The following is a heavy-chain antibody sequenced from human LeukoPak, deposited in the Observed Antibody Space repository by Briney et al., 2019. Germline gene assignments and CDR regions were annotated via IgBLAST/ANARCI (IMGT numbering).Heavy chain of an antibody. J-gene: IGHJ6*04. CDR2: IYTSGST. CDR1: GGSISSDY. V-gene: IGHV4-4*07. D-gene: IGHD2-21*02. Sequence: SETLSLTCTVSGGSISSDYWNWIRLPAGKGLEWIGRIYTSGSTNYNPSLKSRVTMSVDTSKNQFSLKLSSVTAADTAVYYCARDGGYCGGDCFVDVWGKGTTVTVSS. CDR3: ARDGGYCGGDCFVDV.